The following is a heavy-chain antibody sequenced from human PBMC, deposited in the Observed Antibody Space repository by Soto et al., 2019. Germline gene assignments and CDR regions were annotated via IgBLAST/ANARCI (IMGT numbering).Heavy chain of an antibody. CDR2: IYYSGST. CDR1: GGSISSYY. D-gene: IGHD1-26*01. J-gene: IGHJ4*02. Sequence: SETLSLTCTVSGGSISSYYWSWIRQPPGKGLEWIGSIYYSGSTYYNPSLKSRVTISVDTSKNQFSLKLSSVTAADTAVYYCVRHRLLTPPVYWGQGTPVTVSS. CDR3: VRHRLLTPPVY. V-gene: IGHV4-59*05.